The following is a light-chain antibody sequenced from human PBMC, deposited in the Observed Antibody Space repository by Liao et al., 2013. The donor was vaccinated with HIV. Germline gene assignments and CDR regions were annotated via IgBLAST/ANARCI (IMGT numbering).Light chain of an antibody. V-gene: IGLV3-21*04. Sequence: SYELTQPSSVSVAPGQTAVMICGGNNIRSRGVHWYQQRPGQAPVLVMYYDQNRPSGIPERISGSISGNTATLTISGVETGDEADYYCQVWDSSTDWVFGGGTNLAVL. J-gene: IGLJ3*02. CDR2: YDQ. CDR1: NIRSRG. CDR3: QVWDSSTDWV.